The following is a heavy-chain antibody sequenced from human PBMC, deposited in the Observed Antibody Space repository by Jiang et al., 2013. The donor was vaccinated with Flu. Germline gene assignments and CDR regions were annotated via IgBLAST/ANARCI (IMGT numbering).Heavy chain of an antibody. CDR3: ATQGALSGTYYRPYYHYAMDV. CDR1: GGSIFNSPYY. CDR2: VYYDGTT. V-gene: IGHV4-39*01. D-gene: IGHD1-26*01. Sequence: GSGLVKPSETLSLTCTVSGGSIFNSPYYWGWIRRPPGKGLEWIGTVYYDGTTYYNPSLKSRVTLSVDTSTNQFSLNLRSVTATDTAVYYCATQGALSGTYYRPYYHYAMDVWGQGSTVTVSS. J-gene: IGHJ6*02.